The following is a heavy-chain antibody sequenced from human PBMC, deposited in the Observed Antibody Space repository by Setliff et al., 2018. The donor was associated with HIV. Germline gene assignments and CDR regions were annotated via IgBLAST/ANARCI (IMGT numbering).Heavy chain of an antibody. Sequence: SETLSLTCTASGGSIRTGAYYWGWIRQPPGKGLEWIGSIYYDGRTFYKPSLKSRLTISVDTSKNQFSLSLNSVTAADTAVYFCARGGAVSADLDSWGQGTLVTVSS. CDR1: GGSIRTGAYY. D-gene: IGHD3-16*01. CDR2: IYYDGRT. V-gene: IGHV4-39*07. J-gene: IGHJ5*01. CDR3: ARGGAVSADLDS.